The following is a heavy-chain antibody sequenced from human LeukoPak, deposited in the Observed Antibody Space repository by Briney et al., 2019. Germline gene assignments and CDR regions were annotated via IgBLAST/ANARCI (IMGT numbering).Heavy chain of an antibody. D-gene: IGHD1-7*01. J-gene: IGHJ4*02. Sequence: SETLSLTCSVSGGSTSSDVYYWGWVRQPPGKGLEWIASMSHRRTPDYNPSLRGRVAMSVDTSKNQVFLKLSYVTASDTAIYYCVRHQVGTMLNSWGQGTLVTVSS. CDR2: MSHRRTP. CDR1: GGSTSSDVYY. CDR3: VRHQVGTMLNS. V-gene: IGHV4-39*01.